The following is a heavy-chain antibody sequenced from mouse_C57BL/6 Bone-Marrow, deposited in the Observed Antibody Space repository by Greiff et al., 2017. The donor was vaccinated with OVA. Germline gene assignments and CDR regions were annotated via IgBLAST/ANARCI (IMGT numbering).Heavy chain of an antibody. V-gene: IGHV1-7*01. Sequence: VMLVESGAELAKPGASVKLSCKASGYTFTSYWMHWVKQRPGQGLEWIGYINPSSGYTKYNQKFKDKATLTADKSSSTAYMQLSSLTYEDSAVYYCARFYYGSSCQSYWYFDVWGTGTTVTVSS. CDR2: INPSSGYT. J-gene: IGHJ1*03. CDR1: GYTFTSYW. CDR3: ARFYYGSSCQSYWYFDV. D-gene: IGHD1-1*01.